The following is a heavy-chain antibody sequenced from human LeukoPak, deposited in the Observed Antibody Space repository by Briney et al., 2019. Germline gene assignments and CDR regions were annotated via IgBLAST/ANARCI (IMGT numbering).Heavy chain of an antibody. CDR1: GGSISSYY. Sequence: PSETLSLTCTVSGGSISSYYWSWIRQPPGKGLEWIGYIYYSGSTNYNPSLKSRVTISVDTSKNQIPLKLSPATAADTAVYYCARAEQWLVPSVSFDYWGQGTLVTVSS. D-gene: IGHD6-19*01. CDR3: ARAEQWLVPSVSFDY. CDR2: IYYSGST. J-gene: IGHJ4*02. V-gene: IGHV4-59*01.